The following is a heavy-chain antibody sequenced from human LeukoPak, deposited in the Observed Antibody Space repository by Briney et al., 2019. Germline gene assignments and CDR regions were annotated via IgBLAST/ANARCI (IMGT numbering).Heavy chain of an antibody. V-gene: IGHV3-23*01. J-gene: IGHJ3*01. Sequence: GGSLRLSCAASGFTFSNYAMTWVRQAPGKGLEWVSSVSDTGAITCYADSVKGRFTISRDNSKNTLSLRMSSLRVEDTATYYCAERDNSVWGQGTLVTVSS. D-gene: IGHD1-1*01. CDR3: AERDNSV. CDR2: VSDTGAIT. CDR1: GFTFSNYA.